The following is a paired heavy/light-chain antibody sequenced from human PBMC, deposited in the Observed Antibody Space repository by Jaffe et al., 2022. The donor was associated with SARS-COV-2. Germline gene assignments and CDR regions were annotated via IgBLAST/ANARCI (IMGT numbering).Heavy chain of an antibody. Sequence: QVQLVQSGAEVKKSGSSVKVSCWASGDTFTSSSINWVRQAPGRGLEWMGRVVPVLHLGEYAQKFQGRVTITADKSTTTAYMELTSLSSEDTAVYYCALQDDLEPAARFAYWGQGTLVTVSS. CDR3: ALQDDLEPAARFAY. CDR1: GDTFTSSS. CDR2: VVPVLHLG. J-gene: IGHJ4*02. D-gene: IGHD2-2*01. V-gene: IGHV1-69*02.
Light chain of an antibody. J-gene: IGLJ3*02. V-gene: IGLV1-40*01. CDR3: QSYDSSLSGSV. CDR1: RSNIGANYG. Sequence: QSVLTQPPSVSGAPGQRVTISCAGSRSNIGANYGVHWYQQLPRTAPKLLISDNNNRPSGVPDRFSVSKSGTSASLAISGLQAEDEAHYYCQSYDSSLSGSVFGGGTNLTVL. CDR2: DNN.